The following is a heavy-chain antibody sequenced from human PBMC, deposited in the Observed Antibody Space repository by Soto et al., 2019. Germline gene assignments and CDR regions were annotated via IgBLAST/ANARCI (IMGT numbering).Heavy chain of an antibody. CDR3: ARASLTRLGESPLRDYYGMDV. V-gene: IGHV3-33*01. CDR1: GFTFRSYG. D-gene: IGHD3-10*01. Sequence: GGSLRLSCAASGFTFRSYGMHWVRQEPGKGLEWVAVIWYDGSNKYYADSVKGRFTISRGNSKNTLYLQMNSLRAEDTAVYYCARASLTRLGESPLRDYYGMDVWGQGTTVTVSS. J-gene: IGHJ6*02. CDR2: IWYDGSNK.